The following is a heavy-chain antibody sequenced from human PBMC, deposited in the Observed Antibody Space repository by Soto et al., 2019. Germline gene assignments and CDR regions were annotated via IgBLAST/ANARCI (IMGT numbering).Heavy chain of an antibody. CDR2: ISNSGGAT. Sequence: GGSLRLSCAASGLTFSYHAMSWVRQAPGKGLEWVSVISNSGGATYYANSVKGRFTISRDNSKNTLYLQMNSLRAEDTAVYFCAKDESYSSRSYGMDVWGQGTTVTV. CDR3: AKDESYSSRSYGMDV. D-gene: IGHD6-19*01. J-gene: IGHJ6*02. CDR1: GLTFSYHA. V-gene: IGHV3-23*01.